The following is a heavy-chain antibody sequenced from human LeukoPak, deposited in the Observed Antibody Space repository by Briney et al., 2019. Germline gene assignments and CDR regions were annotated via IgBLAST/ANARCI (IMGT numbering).Heavy chain of an antibody. CDR3: ASRGSRDGYNTAYFDY. CDR1: GFTFSSYW. J-gene: IGHJ4*02. V-gene: IGHV3-7*01. Sequence: PGGSLRLSCAASGFTFSSYWMSWVRQAPGKGLEWVANIKQDGSEKYYVDSVKGRFTISRDNAKNSLYLQMNSLRAEDTAVHYCASRGSRDGYNTAYFDYWGQGTLVTVSS. D-gene: IGHD5-24*01. CDR2: IKQDGSEK.